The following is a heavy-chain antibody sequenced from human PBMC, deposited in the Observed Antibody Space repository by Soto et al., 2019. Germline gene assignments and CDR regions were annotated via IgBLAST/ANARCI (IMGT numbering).Heavy chain of an antibody. J-gene: IGHJ5*02. CDR2: INAGNGNT. CDR3: AGSLIVVVPSARGARFDP. CDR1: GYTFTSYA. Sequence: ASVKVSCKASGYTFTSYAMHWVRQAPGQRLEWMGWINAGNGNTKYSQKFQGRVTITRDTSASTAYMELSSLRSEDTAVYYCAGSLIVVVPSARGARFDPWGQGTLVTVSS. V-gene: IGHV1-3*01. D-gene: IGHD2-2*01.